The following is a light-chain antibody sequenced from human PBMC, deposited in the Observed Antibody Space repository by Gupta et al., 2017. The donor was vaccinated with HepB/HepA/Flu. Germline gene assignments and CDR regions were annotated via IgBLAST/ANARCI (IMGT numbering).Light chain of an antibody. CDR2: AAS. Sequence: DIPMTQSPSSLSASVGDRVTITCRASQSISSYLNWYQQKPGKAPKLLIYAASSLQSGVPSWFSGSGSGTDFTLTISSLQPEDFATYYCQQSYSIPWTFGQGTKVEIK. V-gene: IGKV1-39*01. CDR1: QSISSY. J-gene: IGKJ1*01. CDR3: QQSYSIPWT.